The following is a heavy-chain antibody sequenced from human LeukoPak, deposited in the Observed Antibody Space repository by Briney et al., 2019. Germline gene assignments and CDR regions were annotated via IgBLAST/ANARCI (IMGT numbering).Heavy chain of an antibody. CDR1: GGSISSSSYY. CDR3: ASRRGIAAAGTRIDY. V-gene: IGHV4-39*01. Sequence: SETLSLTCPVSGGSISSSSYYWGWIRQPPGKGLEWIGSIYYSGSTYYNPSLKSRVTISVDTSKNQFSLKLSSVTAADTAVYYCASRRGIAAAGTRIDYWGQGTLVTVSS. CDR2: IYYSGST. D-gene: IGHD6-13*01. J-gene: IGHJ4*02.